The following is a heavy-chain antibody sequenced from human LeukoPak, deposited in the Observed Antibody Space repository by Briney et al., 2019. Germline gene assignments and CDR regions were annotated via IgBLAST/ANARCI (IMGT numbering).Heavy chain of an antibody. CDR2: ISYDGSNK. CDR1: GFTFSSYA. V-gene: IGHV3-30*01. D-gene: IGHD5-18*01. CDR3: ARSLSAMVSAFDY. J-gene: IGHJ4*02. Sequence: GRSLRLSCAASGFTFSSYAMHWVRQAPGKGLEWVAVISYDGSNKYYADSVKGRFTISRDNSKNTLYLQMNSLRAEDTAVYYCARSLSAMVSAFDYWGQGTLVTVSS.